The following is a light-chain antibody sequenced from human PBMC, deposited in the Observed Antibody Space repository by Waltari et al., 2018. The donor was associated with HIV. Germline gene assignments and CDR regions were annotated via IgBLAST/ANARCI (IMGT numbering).Light chain of an antibody. CDR3: QQRTNWPPGLS. CDR1: QSVSSF. J-gene: IGKJ4*01. CDR2: DAS. Sequence: EFVLAQSPATLSLSPGERATLSCRASQSVSSFLAWYQQKAGQAPRLLIYDASNRAPGIPARFSCSGSGTDFTLTISRLEPEDVAVYYCQQRTNWPPGLSFGGGTKVEIK. V-gene: IGKV3-11*01.